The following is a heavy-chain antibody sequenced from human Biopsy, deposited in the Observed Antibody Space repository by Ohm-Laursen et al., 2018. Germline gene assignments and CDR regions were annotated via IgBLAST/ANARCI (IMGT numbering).Heavy chain of an antibody. Sequence: SLRLSCSASGFTFSSHAMSWVRQAPGKGLEWVSSLSSSSSFIYYADSVKGRFAISRHNAKNSLFLQMDSLRAEDTAVYYCARQKGFYGDPYYYGMDVWGQGTTVTVSS. CDR3: ARQKGFYGDPYYYGMDV. CDR2: LSSSSSFI. V-gene: IGHV3-21*01. D-gene: IGHD4-17*01. CDR1: GFTFSSHA. J-gene: IGHJ6*02.